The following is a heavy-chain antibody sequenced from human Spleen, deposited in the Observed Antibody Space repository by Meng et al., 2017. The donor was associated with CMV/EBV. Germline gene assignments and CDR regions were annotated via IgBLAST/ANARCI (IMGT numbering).Heavy chain of an antibody. CDR3: AKDTETSLASGMDV. CDR1: GFTFDDYA. Sequence: SLKISCAASGFTFDDYAMHWVRQAPGKGLEWVSGISWNSGSIGYADSVKGRFTISRDNAKNSLYLQMNSLRAEDTALYYCAKDTETSLASGMDVWGQGTTVTAP. CDR2: ISWNSGSI. J-gene: IGHJ6*02. V-gene: IGHV3-9*01.